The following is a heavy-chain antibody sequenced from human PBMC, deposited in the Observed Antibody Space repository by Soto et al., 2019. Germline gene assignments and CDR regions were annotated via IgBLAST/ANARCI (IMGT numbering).Heavy chain of an antibody. Sequence: GGSLRLSCAASGFTFSSYAMSWVRQAPGKGLEWVSAISGSGGSTYYADSVKGRFTISRDNSKNTLYLQMNSLRAEDTAVYYCAKDLDVVVPAAPMGYWSQGTLVTVSS. J-gene: IGHJ4*02. V-gene: IGHV3-23*01. CDR2: ISGSGGST. CDR1: GFTFSSYA. CDR3: AKDLDVVVPAAPMGY. D-gene: IGHD2-2*01.